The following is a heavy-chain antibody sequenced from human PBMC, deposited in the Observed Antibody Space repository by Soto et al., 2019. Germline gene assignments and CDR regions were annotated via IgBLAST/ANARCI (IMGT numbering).Heavy chain of an antibody. CDR1: GGTFSSYA. CDR3: ARAMTTVTTAVDY. CDR2: IIPIFDTA. J-gene: IGHJ4*02. Sequence: SGKVSCKASGGTFSSYAISWVRQAPGQGLELMGGIIPIFDTANYAQKFQGRVTITADESTSTAYMELSSLRSEDTAVYYCARAMTTVTTAVDYWGQGTLVTVYS. V-gene: IGHV1-69*13. D-gene: IGHD4-4*01.